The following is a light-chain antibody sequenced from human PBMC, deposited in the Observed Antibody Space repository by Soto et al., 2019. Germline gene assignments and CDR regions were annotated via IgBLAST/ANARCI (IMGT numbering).Light chain of an antibody. V-gene: IGKV1-5*01. CDR1: QSISSW. J-gene: IGKJ2*01. CDR3: QKYNSYPHT. Sequence: DIQMTHSPSTLSASVGDRVTITCRASQSISSWLAWYQQKPGKAPKLLIYDASSLESGVPSRFSGSGSGKEFTLTISSLQPDDFATYYCQKYNSYPHTFGQGT. CDR2: DAS.